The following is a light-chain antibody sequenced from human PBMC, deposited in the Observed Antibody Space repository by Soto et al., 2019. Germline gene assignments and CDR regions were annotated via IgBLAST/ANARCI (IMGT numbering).Light chain of an antibody. CDR2: DYN. Sequence: QSVLTQPHSVSGAPGHRVTISYAGSSSNIGANYAVHWYQQLPGTAPKLLIYDYNKRPSGVPDRFSGSKSGTSASLAITGLQAEDEADYYCQSYDSSLTGWVFGTGTKVTVL. V-gene: IGLV1-40*01. CDR1: SSNIGANYA. CDR3: QSYDSSLTGWV. J-gene: IGLJ1*01.